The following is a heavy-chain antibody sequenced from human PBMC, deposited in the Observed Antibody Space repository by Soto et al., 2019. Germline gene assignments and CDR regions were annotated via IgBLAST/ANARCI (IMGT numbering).Heavy chain of an antibody. J-gene: IGHJ4*02. V-gene: IGHV3-48*01. CDR2: ISGGGRPI. D-gene: IGHD3-16*02. Sequence: PGGSLRLSCAASGFTFSTFSMNWVRQAPGRGLEWISYISGGGRPISYADSVKGRFTISRDNSKNTLYLQMNSLRAEDTAVYYCVNDYIWGSYRVDYWGQGTLVTVSS. CDR3: VNDYIWGSYRVDY. CDR1: GFTFSTFS.